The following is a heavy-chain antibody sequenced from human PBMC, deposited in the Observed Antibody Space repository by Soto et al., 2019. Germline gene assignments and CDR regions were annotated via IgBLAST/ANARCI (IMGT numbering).Heavy chain of an antibody. D-gene: IGHD2-8*01. CDR3: ARHRWGCTNGVCHYYFDY. Sequence: QVQLQESGPGLVKPSETLSLTCTVSGGSISSYYWSWIRQPPGKGLEGIGYIYYSGSTNYNPSLRSRVTISVDTSKNQFSLKLSSVTAADTAVYYWARHRWGCTNGVCHYYFDYWGQGTLVTVSS. CDR2: IYYSGST. J-gene: IGHJ4*02. V-gene: IGHV4-59*08. CDR1: GGSISSYY.